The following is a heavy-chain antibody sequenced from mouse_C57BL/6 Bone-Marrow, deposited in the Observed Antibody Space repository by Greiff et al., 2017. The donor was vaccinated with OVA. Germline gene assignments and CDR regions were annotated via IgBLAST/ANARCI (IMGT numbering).Heavy chain of an antibody. CDR2: IWSGGST. Sequence: VKVVESGPGLVQPSQSLSITCTVSGFSLTSYGVHWVRQPPGKGLEWLGVIWSGGSTDYNAAFISRLSISKDNSKSQVFFKMNSLQADDTAIYYCAKMSNLITTVPYAMDYWGQGTSVTVSS. D-gene: IGHD1-1*01. J-gene: IGHJ4*01. CDR1: GFSLTSYG. V-gene: IGHV2-4*01. CDR3: AKMSNLITTVPYAMDY.